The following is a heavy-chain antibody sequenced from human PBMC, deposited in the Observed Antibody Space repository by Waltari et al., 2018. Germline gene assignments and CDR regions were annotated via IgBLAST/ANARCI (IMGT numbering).Heavy chain of an antibody. CDR3: ARGPVGYCSSTSCQAPPDY. CDR1: GYSISSGYY. J-gene: IGHJ4*02. Sequence: QVQLQESGPGLVKPSETLSLTCAVSGYSISSGYYWGWIRQPPGKGLEWLGSIYQSGRTYYNPALKSRVTRSVDTSKNQFAMKLSSVTAADTAVYYCARGPVGYCSSTSCQAPPDYWGQGTLVTVSS. V-gene: IGHV4-38-2*01. D-gene: IGHD2-2*01. CDR2: IYQSGRT.